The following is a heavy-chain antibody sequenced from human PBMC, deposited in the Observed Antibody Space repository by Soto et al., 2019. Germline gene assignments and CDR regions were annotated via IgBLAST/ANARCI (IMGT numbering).Heavy chain of an antibody. CDR1: GFTFSAYY. V-gene: IGHV3-11*05. CDR3: ARDSVKLGY. CDR2: ISSSSSYT. D-gene: IGHD4-17*01. Sequence: QVHLVESGGGWVKPGGSLRLSCAASGFTFSAYYMSWIRQAPGKGLEWISYISSSSSYTNYADSVKGRFTISRDNAKNALYLKMNSLRAEDTAVYYCARDSVKLGYWGQGTLVTVSS. J-gene: IGHJ4*02.